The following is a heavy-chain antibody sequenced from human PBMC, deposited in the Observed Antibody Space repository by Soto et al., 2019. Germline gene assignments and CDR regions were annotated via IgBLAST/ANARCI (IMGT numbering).Heavy chain of an antibody. J-gene: IGHJ4*02. D-gene: IGHD3-10*01. CDR1: GFSFSSYS. CDR3: ARDNNFYDSGSGVDY. CDR2: ITSSSTYI. Sequence: EGQLVESGGGLVKPGGSLRLSCAASGFSFSSYSLNWVRQAPGKGLEWVSSITSSSTYIHYADSVKGRFTISRDNANNSLYLQMNSLRAEDTAVYYCARDNNFYDSGSGVDYWGQGPLVTVSS. V-gene: IGHV3-21*01.